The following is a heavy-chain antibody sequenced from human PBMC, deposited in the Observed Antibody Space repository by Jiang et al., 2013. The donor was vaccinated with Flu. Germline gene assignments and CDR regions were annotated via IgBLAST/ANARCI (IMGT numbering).Heavy chain of an antibody. CDR2: LLQWEH. V-gene: IGHV4-39*07. J-gene: IGHJ4*02. D-gene: IGHD6-19*01. CDR1: GGSISSNYYY. Sequence: KPSETLSLTCTVSGGSISSNYYYWGWIRQAPREGAGVDWKXLLQWEHLLQPSLKSRVTISVDTSKNQFSLRLSSVTAADTAVYYCARLAYSSDCHWGQGTLVTVSS. CDR3: ARLAYSSDCH.